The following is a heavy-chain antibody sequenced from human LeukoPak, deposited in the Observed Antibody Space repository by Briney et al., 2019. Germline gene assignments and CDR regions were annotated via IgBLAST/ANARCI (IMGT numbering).Heavy chain of an antibody. Sequence: SVKVSCKASGGTFSSYAISWVRQAPGQGLEWMGGIIPIFTTANYAQKFQGRVTITADESTSTAYMELSSLRSEDTAVYYCARVSGGSYSVGDAFDIWGQGTMVTVSS. D-gene: IGHD1-26*01. CDR2: IIPIFTTA. V-gene: IGHV1-69*13. CDR1: GGTFSSYA. J-gene: IGHJ3*02. CDR3: ARVSGGSYSVGDAFDI.